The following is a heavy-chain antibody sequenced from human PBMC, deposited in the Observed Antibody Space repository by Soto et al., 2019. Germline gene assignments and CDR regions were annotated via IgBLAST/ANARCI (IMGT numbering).Heavy chain of an antibody. Sequence: GGSLRLSCAASGFTFSSYGMHWVRQAPGKGLEWVAVIWYDGSNKYYADSVKGRFTISRDNSKNTLYLQMNSLRAEDTAVYYCARDNNMVRGVISFGYWGQGTLVTVSS. V-gene: IGHV3-33*01. D-gene: IGHD3-10*01. CDR3: ARDNNMVRGVISFGY. CDR1: GFTFSSYG. J-gene: IGHJ4*02. CDR2: IWYDGSNK.